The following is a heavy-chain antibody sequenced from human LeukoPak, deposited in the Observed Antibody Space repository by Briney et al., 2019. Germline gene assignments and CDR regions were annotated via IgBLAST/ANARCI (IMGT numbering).Heavy chain of an antibody. CDR3: AKKYCTTTSCHTDY. J-gene: IGHJ4*02. D-gene: IGHD2-2*01. V-gene: IGHV3-7*01. CDR2: IKQDGSEK. Sequence: GGSLRLSCAASGFTFSSYWMSWVRQAPGKGLEWVTYIKQDGSEKYYADSVKGRFTISRDNSKNTLYLQMNSLRAEDTAVYYCAKKYCTTTSCHTDYWGQGTLVTVSS. CDR1: GFTFSSYW.